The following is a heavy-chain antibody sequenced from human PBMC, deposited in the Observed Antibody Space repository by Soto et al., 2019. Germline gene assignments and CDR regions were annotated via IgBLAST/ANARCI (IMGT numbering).Heavy chain of an antibody. Sequence: QVQVVQSGAEVKKPESSVKVSCKPSGGTFNTYTVNWVRLAPGHGLEWMGRFIPILDMANYAQKFQDRVTITADRSTFTASMAMNSLTSDDTAVYYCAITYCRDNSCPRDFDFWGPGTRVTVSS. V-gene: IGHV1-69*02. CDR2: FIPILDMA. D-gene: IGHD2-21*01. J-gene: IGHJ4*02. CDR1: GGTFNTYT. CDR3: AITYCRDNSCPRDFDF.